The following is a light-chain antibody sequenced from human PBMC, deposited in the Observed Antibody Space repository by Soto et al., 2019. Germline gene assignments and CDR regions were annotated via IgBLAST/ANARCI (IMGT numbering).Light chain of an antibody. CDR1: QSVSSN. Sequence: EIVLTQSPGTLSLSPGERATFSCRSSQSVSSNYLAWYQQKPGQAPRLLIYGASTRATGIPARFSGSGSGTEFILTISSLQSEDFAVYYCQEYNTWPWTFGQGTKVDIK. CDR3: QEYNTWPWT. J-gene: IGKJ1*01. CDR2: GAS. V-gene: IGKV3-15*01.